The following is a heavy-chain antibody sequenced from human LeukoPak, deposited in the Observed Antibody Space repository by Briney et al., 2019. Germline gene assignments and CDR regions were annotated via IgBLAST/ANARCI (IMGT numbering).Heavy chain of an antibody. CDR3: ARWYYDSSRYRYFDY. J-gene: IGHJ4*02. V-gene: IGHV4-59*01. D-gene: IGHD3-22*01. Sequence: SETLSLTCTVSGVSISSYYWTWIRQPPGKGLEWIGNIDYSGNTKYNPSLKSRVTISVDTSKNQFSLKLSSVTAADTAVYYCARWYYDSSRYRYFDYWGQGTLVTVSS. CDR1: GVSISSYY. CDR2: IDYSGNT.